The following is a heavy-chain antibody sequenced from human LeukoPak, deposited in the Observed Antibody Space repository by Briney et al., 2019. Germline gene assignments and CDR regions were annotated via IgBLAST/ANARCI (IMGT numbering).Heavy chain of an antibody. CDR3: AKDQRCSGGSCSVDY. CDR2: ISGSGGST. V-gene: IGHV3-23*01. D-gene: IGHD2-15*01. Sequence: GGSLRLSCAASGFTFSSYAMSWVRQAPGKGLEWVSAISGSGGSTYYADSVKGRFTISRDNSKNTLYLQMNSLRAEDTAVYYCAKDQRCSGGSCSVDYWGQGTLVTVSS. CDR1: GFTFSSYA. J-gene: IGHJ4*02.